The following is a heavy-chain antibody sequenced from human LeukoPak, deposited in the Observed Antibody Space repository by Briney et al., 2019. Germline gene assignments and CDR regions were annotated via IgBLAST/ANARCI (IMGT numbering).Heavy chain of an antibody. V-gene: IGHV1-2*06. J-gene: IGHJ4*02. CDR2: INPNSGGT. CDR3: ARSSRDVWGSYRYDLPDY. D-gene: IGHD3-16*02. CDR1: GYTFTGYY. Sequence: ASVKVSCKASGYTFTGYYMHWVRQAPGQGLEWMGRINPNSGGTNYAQKFQGRVTMTRDTSISTAYMELSRLRSDDTAVYYCARSSRDVWGSYRYDLPDYWGQGTLVTVSS.